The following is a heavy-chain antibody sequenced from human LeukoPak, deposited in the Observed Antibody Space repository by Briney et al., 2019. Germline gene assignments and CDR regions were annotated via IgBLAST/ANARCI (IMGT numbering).Heavy chain of an antibody. CDR2: ISSSSSYI. CDR3: ARDPATVTTNWFDP. J-gene: IGHJ5*02. V-gene: IGHV3-21*01. Sequence: GGSLRLSCAASGFTFSSYSMNWIRRAPGKGLEWVSSISSSSSYIYYADSVKGRFTISRDNAKNSLYLQMNSLRAEDTAVYYCARDPATVTTNWFDPWGQGTLVTVSS. CDR1: GFTFSSYS. D-gene: IGHD4-17*01.